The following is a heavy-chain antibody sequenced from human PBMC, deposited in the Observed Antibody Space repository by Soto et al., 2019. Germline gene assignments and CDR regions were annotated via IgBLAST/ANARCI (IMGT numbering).Heavy chain of an antibody. Sequence: QVQLVQSGTEVKKPGSSVKVSCKASGGTFSSYTFNWVRQAPGQGLEWMGRISPILGITDYAQKFQDRLTMTRDSSTSTAFMELRNLTSDDTAVYYCARDQRTYGSGWYELDYWGQGSLVTVS. CDR3: ARDQRTYGSGWYELDY. CDR2: ISPILGIT. D-gene: IGHD6-19*01. V-gene: IGHV1-69*08. J-gene: IGHJ4*02. CDR1: GGTFSSYT.